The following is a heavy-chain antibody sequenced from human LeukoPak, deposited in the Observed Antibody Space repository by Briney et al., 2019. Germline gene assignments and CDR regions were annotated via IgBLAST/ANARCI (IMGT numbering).Heavy chain of an antibody. CDR2: IRQDGSER. V-gene: IGHV3-7*01. D-gene: IGHD3-22*01. CDR3: ARDWSFDSDDYYLYGFDI. J-gene: IGHJ3*02. Sequence: GGSLTLSCAASGFSFNSYWMSWVRQAPGTVLEWVANIRQDGSERYYADSLKGRFTISRDNAKNSLYLQMNSLRAEDTAMYYCARDWSFDSDDYYLYGFDIWGQGTRVTVSS. CDR1: GFSFNSYW.